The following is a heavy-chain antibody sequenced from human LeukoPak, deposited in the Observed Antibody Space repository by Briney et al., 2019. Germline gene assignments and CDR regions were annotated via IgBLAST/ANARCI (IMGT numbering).Heavy chain of an antibody. D-gene: IGHD2-15*01. J-gene: IGHJ4*02. CDR3: AREDRGGCSGGSCYAPRKLGDY. CDR1: GYTFTSYG. CDR2: ISAYNGNT. V-gene: IGHV1-18*01. Sequence: GASVKVSCKASGYTFTSYGISWVRQAPGQGLEWMGWISAYNGNTNYAQKLQGRVTMTTDTSTSTAYMELSSLRSEDTAVYYCAREDRGGCSGGSCYAPRKLGDYWGQGTLVTVSS.